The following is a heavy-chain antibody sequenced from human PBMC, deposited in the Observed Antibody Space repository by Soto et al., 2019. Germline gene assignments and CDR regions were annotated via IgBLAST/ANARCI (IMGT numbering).Heavy chain of an antibody. V-gene: IGHV3-30-3*01. CDR3: ATLVTAVTTTLSDY. Sequence: QVQLVESGGGVVQPGRSLRLSCAASGFIFNSYTLHWVRQAPGKGLEWVAVISYDGSKKYYADSVKGRFTISRDNSKNTLYLQMNSLRAEDTAVYYCATLVTAVTTTLSDYWGQGTLVTVSS. J-gene: IGHJ4*02. D-gene: IGHD4-17*01. CDR1: GFIFNSYT. CDR2: ISYDGSKK.